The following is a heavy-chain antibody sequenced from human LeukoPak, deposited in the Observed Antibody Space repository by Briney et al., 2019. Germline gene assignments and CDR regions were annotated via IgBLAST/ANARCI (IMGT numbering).Heavy chain of an antibody. CDR2: ISSSGSTI. V-gene: IGHV3-48*03. J-gene: IGHJ4*02. CDR3: ARSLAAAAGIFDY. Sequence: GGSLRLSCAASGFTFSSYEMNWVRQAPGKGLEWVSYISSSGSTIYYADSVKGRFTISRDNAKNSLYLQMNSLRAEDTAVYYCARSLAAAAGIFDYWGQGTLVTVSS. CDR1: GFTFSSYE. D-gene: IGHD6-13*01.